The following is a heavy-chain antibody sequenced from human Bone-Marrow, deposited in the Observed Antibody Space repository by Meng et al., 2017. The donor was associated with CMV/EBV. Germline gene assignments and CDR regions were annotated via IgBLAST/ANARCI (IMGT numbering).Heavy chain of an antibody. CDR2: ITAYTGNT. V-gene: IGHV1-18*01. D-gene: IGHD3-22*01. J-gene: IGHJ4*02. CDR3: ARDYYDSSGYYLYLFDY. Sequence: QVQLVQSGAEMKKPGASVKVSCKASGYTFTSYGISWVRQAPGKGLEWMGWITAYTGNTNYAQNLQGRVTMTTDTSTSTAYLELRSLRSDDTAVYYCARDYYDSSGYYLYLFDYWGQGTLVTVSS. CDR1: GYTFTSYG.